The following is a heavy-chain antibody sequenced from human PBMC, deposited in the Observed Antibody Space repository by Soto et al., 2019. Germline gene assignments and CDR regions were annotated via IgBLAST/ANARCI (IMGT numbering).Heavy chain of an antibody. CDR3: AKDGGIGKRWRADYYYYYGMDV. CDR2: ISYDGSNK. Sequence: QVQLVESGGGVVQPGRSLRLSCAASGFTFSSYGMHWVRQAPGKGLEWVAVISYDGSNKYYADSVKGRFTISRDNSKKPRYLQMKSLRAEDTAVYYCAKDGGIGKRWRADYYYYYGMDVWGQGTTVTVSS. CDR1: GFTFSSYG. D-gene: IGHD6-13*01. V-gene: IGHV3-30*18. J-gene: IGHJ6*02.